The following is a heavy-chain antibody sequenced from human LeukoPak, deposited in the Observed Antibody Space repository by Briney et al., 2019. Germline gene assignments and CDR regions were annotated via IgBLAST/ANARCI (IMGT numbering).Heavy chain of an antibody. Sequence: NPGGSLRLSCAASGFTFSSYSMNWVRQAPGKGLEWASSISSSSSYIYYADSVKGRFTISRDNAKNSLYLQMNSLRAEDTAVYYCARAPGAMVARFDYWGQGTLVTVSS. CDR3: ARAPGAMVARFDY. CDR2: ISSSSSYI. D-gene: IGHD5-18*01. CDR1: GFTFSSYS. V-gene: IGHV3-21*01. J-gene: IGHJ4*02.